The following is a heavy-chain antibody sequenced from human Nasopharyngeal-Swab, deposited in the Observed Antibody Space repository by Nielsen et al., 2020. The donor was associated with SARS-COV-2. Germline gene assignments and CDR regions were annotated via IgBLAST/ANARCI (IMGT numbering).Heavy chain of an antibody. V-gene: IGHV1-8*01. J-gene: IGHJ4*02. CDR1: GYTFTSYD. CDR3: ARDLNSNYFDY. D-gene: IGHD4-11*01. CDR2: MNPNSGNT. Sequence: ASVKVSCKASGYTFTSYDINWVRQATGQGLEWMGWMNPNSGNTGYAQKFQGRVTITADESTSTAYMELSSLRSEDTAVYYCARDLNSNYFDYWGQGTLVTVSS.